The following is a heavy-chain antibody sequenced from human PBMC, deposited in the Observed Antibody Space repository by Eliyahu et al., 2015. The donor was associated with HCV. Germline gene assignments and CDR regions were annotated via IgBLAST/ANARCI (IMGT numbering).Heavy chain of an antibody. J-gene: IGHJ2*01. Sequence: QVQLVESGGGVVQPGRSLRLSCAASGFPFSSYAMHWVRQAPGKGLEWVAVISYDGSNKYYADSVKGRFTISRDNSKNTLYLQMNSLRAEDTAVYYCARVDDYGDYRYWYFDLWGRGTLVTVSS. CDR1: GFPFSSYA. CDR2: ISYDGSNK. D-gene: IGHD4-17*01. V-gene: IGHV3-30-3*01. CDR3: ARVDDYGDYRYWYFDL.